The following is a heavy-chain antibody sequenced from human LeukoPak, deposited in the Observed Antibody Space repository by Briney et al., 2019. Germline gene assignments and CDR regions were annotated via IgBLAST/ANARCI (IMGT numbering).Heavy chain of an antibody. Sequence: PSETLSLTCTVSGGTISSSSYYWGCLRQPPGKGLEWIGSIYYSRSTYYNPSLNSLITISVNTSNNQFPLKLSSVTGAETAVYYCARLLVVAANSDYWGQGTLVTVSS. D-gene: IGHD2-15*01. J-gene: IGHJ4*02. CDR2: IYYSRST. CDR1: GGTISSSSYY. CDR3: ARLLVVAANSDY. V-gene: IGHV4-39*01.